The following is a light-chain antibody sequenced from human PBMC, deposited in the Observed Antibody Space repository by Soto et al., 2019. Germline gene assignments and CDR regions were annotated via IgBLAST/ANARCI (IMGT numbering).Light chain of an antibody. V-gene: IGLV2-14*03. Sequence: QSALTQPASVSGSPGQSITISCTGTSSDVGLYNYVSWYQQHPGKAPKLMIYDVSNRPSGISYRFSGSKSGNTASLTISGLQAEDEADYHCSSYTSSDTVVFGGGTKLTVL. CDR1: SSDVGLYNY. CDR3: SSYTSSDTVV. J-gene: IGLJ2*01. CDR2: DVS.